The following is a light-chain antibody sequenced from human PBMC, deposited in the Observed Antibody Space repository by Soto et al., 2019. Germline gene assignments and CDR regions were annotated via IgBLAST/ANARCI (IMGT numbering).Light chain of an antibody. Sequence: EIVMTQSPATLSVSPGERATLSCRASQSVSNNLAWYQQKPGQAPRLIIYGASTRATGIPARFSGSGSGTEFTLTISSLQSEDFAVYYCQQGLTFGPGTKVDIK. CDR1: QSVSNN. V-gene: IGKV3-15*01. CDR2: GAS. J-gene: IGKJ3*01. CDR3: QQGLT.